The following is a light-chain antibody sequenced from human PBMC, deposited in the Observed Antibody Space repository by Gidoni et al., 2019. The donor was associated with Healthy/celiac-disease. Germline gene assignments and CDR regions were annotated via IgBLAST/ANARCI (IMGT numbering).Light chain of an antibody. CDR1: SSNVGGYNY. V-gene: IGLV2-11*01. CDR2: DVS. J-gene: IGLJ1*01. CDR3: CSYAGSYTLV. Sequence: QSALTQPRSVSGSPGQSVTISCTGTSSNVGGYNYVYWSQQHPGKAPKLMIDDVSKRPSGVPARFSGSKSGNTASRTIAGLQAEDEGDYYCCSYAGSYTLVFGTGTKVTV.